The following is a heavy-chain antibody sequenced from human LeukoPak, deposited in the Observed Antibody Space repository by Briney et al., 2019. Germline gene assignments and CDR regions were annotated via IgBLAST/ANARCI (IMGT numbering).Heavy chain of an antibody. Sequence: QTLSLTCTVSGGLISSGSSYWSWIRQPAGKGLEWLALIYWDDDKRYSPSLKTRLTITKDTSKNQVVLTMTNMDPMDTATYYCAHDANGSGFYPIFDYWGQGALVTVSS. J-gene: IGHJ4*02. D-gene: IGHD3-22*01. CDR2: IYWDDDK. V-gene: IGHV2-5*08. CDR3: AHDANGSGFYPIFDY. CDR1: GGLISSGSSY.